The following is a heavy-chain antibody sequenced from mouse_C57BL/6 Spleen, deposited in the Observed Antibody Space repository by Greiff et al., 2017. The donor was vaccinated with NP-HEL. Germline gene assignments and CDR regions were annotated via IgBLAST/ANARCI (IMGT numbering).Heavy chain of an antibody. CDR2: INPSTGGT. CDR3: ARRGDRSYAMDY. J-gene: IGHJ4*01. D-gene: IGHD2-14*01. Sequence: VQLQQSGPELVKPGASVKISCKASGYSFTGYYMNWVKQSPEKSLEWIGAINPSTGGTTYNQKFKAKATLTVDKSSSTAYMQLKSLTSEDSAVYYCARRGDRSYAMDYWGQGTSVTVSS. V-gene: IGHV1-42*01. CDR1: GYSFTGYY.